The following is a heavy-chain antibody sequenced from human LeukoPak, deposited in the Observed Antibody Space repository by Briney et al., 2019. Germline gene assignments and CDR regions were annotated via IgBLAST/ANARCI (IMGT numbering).Heavy chain of an antibody. CDR1: GFTFSSYA. V-gene: IGHV3-23*01. CDR3: AKAHYGDESFDY. D-gene: IGHD4-17*01. Sequence: GGSLRLSCAASGFTFSSYAMSLVRQAPGKGLEWVSAISGSGGSTYYADSVKGRFTISRDNSKNTLYLQMNSLRAKDTAVYYCAKAHYGDESFDYWGQGTLVTVSS. J-gene: IGHJ4*02. CDR2: ISGSGGST.